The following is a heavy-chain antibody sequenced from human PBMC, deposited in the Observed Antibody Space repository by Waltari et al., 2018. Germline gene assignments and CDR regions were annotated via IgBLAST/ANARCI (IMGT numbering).Heavy chain of an antibody. V-gene: IGHV4-38-2*02. CDR3: ARAGGSYSAFDY. J-gene: IGHJ4*02. CDR2: IYYSGST. CDR1: GYSISSGYY. D-gene: IGHD1-26*01. Sequence: QLQLQESGPGLVKPSETLSLTCTVSGYSISSGYYWGWSRQPPGKGLEWIGSIYYSGSTYYNPSLKSRVTISVDTSKNQFSLKLSSVTAADTAVYYCARAGGSYSAFDYWGQGTLVTVSS.